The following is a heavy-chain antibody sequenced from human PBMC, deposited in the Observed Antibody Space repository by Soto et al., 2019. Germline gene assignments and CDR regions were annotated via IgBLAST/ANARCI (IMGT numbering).Heavy chain of an antibody. CDR3: ARGGYCSGGSCYPNNWFDP. J-gene: IGHJ5*02. CDR1: GYSFTSYW. V-gene: IGHV5-51*07. Sequence: PGASLKISCKGSGYSFTSYWIGWVHQMHGKGLEWMGIIYPGDSDTRYSPSFQGQVTISADKSISTAYLQWSSLKASDTAMYYCARGGYCSGGSCYPNNWFDPWGQGTLVTVSS. D-gene: IGHD2-15*01. CDR2: IYPGDSDT.